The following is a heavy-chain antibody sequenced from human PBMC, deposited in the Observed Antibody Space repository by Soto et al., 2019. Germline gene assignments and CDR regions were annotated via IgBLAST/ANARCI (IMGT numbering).Heavy chain of an antibody. CDR3: AGEPGGGGY. CDR1: GFTVSNNY. CDR2: IYSGGYT. J-gene: IGHJ4*02. V-gene: IGHV3-53*01. Sequence: EVQLVESGGGLIQPGGSLRLSCAVSGFTVSNNYMSWVRQAPGKGLEGVSVIYSGGYTAYGDSVKGRFTISRDNSKNKLYLQMKCRGAEEAGVFYGAGEPGGGGYWGQGTLVTVSS. D-gene: IGHD3-10*01.